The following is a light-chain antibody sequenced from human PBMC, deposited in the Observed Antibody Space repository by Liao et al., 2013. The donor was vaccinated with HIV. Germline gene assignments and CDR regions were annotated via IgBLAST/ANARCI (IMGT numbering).Light chain of an antibody. V-gene: IGLV3-21*01. CDR1: VLAKKY. J-gene: IGLJ1*01. CDR2: YDS. Sequence: SYELTQPSSVSVSPGQTARITCSGDVLAKKYARWFQQRPGQAPVLVMSYDSDRPSGIPERFSGSNSGSTATLTISSVEAGDEADYFCQVFDSSSDHYFFGTGTTVTVL. CDR3: QVFDSSSDHYF.